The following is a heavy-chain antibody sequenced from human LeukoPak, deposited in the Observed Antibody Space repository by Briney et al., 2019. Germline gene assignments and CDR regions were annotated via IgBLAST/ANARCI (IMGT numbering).Heavy chain of an antibody. V-gene: IGHV3-30*04. Sequence: GRSLRLSCAASGFTFSNSIMHWVRQAPGKGLEWVAGISVDGSSEHYADSVKGRFTISRDNSDNTLYVQMNSLRVEDTAVYYCARESYGSGHCAAFGIWGQGTLVTVSS. CDR2: ISVDGSSE. J-gene: IGHJ3*02. D-gene: IGHD3-16*01. CDR1: GFTFSNSI. CDR3: ARESYGSGHCAAFGI.